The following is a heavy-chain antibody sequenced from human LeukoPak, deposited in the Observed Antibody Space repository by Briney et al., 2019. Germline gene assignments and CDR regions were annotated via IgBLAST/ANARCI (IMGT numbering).Heavy chain of an antibody. CDR1: GFTFSSYA. Sequence: TGGSLRLSCAASGFTFSSYAMHWVRQAPGKGLEWVAVISYDGSNKYYADSVKGRFTISRDNSKNTLYPQMNSLRAEDTAVYYCARDGDEAAGGFDYWGQGTLVTVSS. V-gene: IGHV3-30-3*01. J-gene: IGHJ4*02. D-gene: IGHD6-25*01. CDR3: ARDGDEAAGGFDY. CDR2: ISYDGSNK.